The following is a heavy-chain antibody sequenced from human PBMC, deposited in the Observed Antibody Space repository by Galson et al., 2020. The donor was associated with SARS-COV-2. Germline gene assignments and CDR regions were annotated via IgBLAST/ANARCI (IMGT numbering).Heavy chain of an antibody. CDR2: IYHSGST. D-gene: IGHD6-19*01. V-gene: IGHV4-31*03. CDR1: IGSIRSGAYY. J-gene: IGHJ4*02. Sequence: SQTLSLSRTVSIGSIRSGAYYWSWTRQQPGKGLEWSGYIYHSGSTYFQPSLKSRVSISADTSRNHFSLKLSSVTAADSAVYYCARHRGGVAGYYFDNWGQGTLVTVSS. CDR3: ARHRGGVAGYYFDN.